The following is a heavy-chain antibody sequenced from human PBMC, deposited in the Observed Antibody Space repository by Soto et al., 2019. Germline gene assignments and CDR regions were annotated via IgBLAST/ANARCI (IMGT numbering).Heavy chain of an antibody. J-gene: IGHJ5*02. Sequence: ASVKVSCKTSGYTFTGYYIHWLRQAPGQGLEGMGWINPNSGDTKYAQKMQGRVTMNRDTSISTAYMELSRPGSDDTAVYYCARDGPYNWNDWFDPWGQGTLVTVSS. CDR3: ARDGPYNWNDWFDP. CDR1: GYTFTGYY. CDR2: INPNSGDT. D-gene: IGHD1-20*01. V-gene: IGHV1-2*02.